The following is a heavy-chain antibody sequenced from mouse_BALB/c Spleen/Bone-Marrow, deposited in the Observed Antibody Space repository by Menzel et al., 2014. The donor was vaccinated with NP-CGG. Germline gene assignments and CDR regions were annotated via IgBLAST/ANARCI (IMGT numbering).Heavy chain of an antibody. CDR3: ARDDYAY. J-gene: IGHJ3*01. CDR1: GYTFTSYW. D-gene: IGHD2-4*01. V-gene: IGHV1-7*01. CDR2: IYPSTGYT. Sequence: VQLQESGAELAKPGASVKMSCKASGYTFTSYWMHWVKQRPGQGLEWIGDIYPSTGYTEYNQKLKDKVTLTADKSSSTAYMRLSSLTSEDSAVYYCARDDYAYWGQGTLVTVSA.